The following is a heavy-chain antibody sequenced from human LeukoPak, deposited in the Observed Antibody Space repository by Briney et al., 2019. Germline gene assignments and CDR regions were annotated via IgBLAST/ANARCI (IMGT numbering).Heavy chain of an antibody. J-gene: IGHJ4*02. CDR1: GFTFSSYS. CDR3: AKLWEPVDY. CDR2: ISSSSSYI. V-gene: IGHV3-21*01. D-gene: IGHD1-26*01. Sequence: GGSLRLSCAASGFTFSSYSKNWVRQAPGKGLEWVSSISSSSSYIYYADSVKGRFTISRDNAKNSLYLQMNSLRAEDTAVYYCAKLWEPVDYWGQGTLVTVSS.